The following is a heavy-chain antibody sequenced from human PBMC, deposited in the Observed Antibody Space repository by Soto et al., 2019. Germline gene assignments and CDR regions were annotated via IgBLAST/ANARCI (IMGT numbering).Heavy chain of an antibody. CDR3: ARWLGYGPHFDY. CDR1: GGSISSGDYY. CDR2: IYYSGST. J-gene: IGHJ4*02. V-gene: IGHV4-30-4*01. Sequence: QVQLQESGPGLVKPSQTLSLTCTVSGGSISSGDYYWSWIRQPPGKGLEWIGYIYYSGSTYYNPSLKSRMTISVATSKNQFSLKLTSVTAADTAVYYCARWLGYGPHFDYWGQGTLVTVSS. D-gene: IGHD5-12*01.